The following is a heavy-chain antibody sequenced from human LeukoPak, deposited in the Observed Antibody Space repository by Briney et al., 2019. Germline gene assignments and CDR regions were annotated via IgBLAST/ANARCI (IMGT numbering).Heavy chain of an antibody. Sequence: PSETLSLTCTVSGGSISSYYWSWIRQPPGKGLEWIGYIYYSGSTNYNPSLKSRVTISVDTSKNQFSLKLSSVTAADTAVYYCARGTYYYDSSGYYYSYYGMDVWGQGTTVTVSS. V-gene: IGHV4-59*01. D-gene: IGHD3-22*01. CDR3: ARGTYYYDSSGYYYSYYGMDV. CDR2: IYYSGST. CDR1: GGSISSYY. J-gene: IGHJ6*02.